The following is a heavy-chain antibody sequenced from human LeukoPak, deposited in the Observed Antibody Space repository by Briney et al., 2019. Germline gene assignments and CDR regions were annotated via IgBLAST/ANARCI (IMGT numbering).Heavy chain of an antibody. V-gene: IGHV3-23*01. CDR2: ISGSGGST. CDR1: GFTFSSYA. CDR3: ARGSYYDSSGYTVYFDY. D-gene: IGHD3-22*01. J-gene: IGHJ4*02. Sequence: GGSLRLSCAASGFTFSSYAMSWVRQAPGKGLEWVSAISGSGGSTYYADSVKGRFTISRDNSKNTLYLQMNSLRAEDTAVYYCARGSYYDSSGYTVYFDYWGQGTLVTVSS.